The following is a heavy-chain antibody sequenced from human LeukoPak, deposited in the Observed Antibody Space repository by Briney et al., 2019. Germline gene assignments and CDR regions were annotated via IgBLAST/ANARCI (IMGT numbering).Heavy chain of an antibody. CDR1: GFTFDDYA. D-gene: IGHD4-11*01. Sequence: GRSLRLSCAASGFTFDDYAMHWVRQAPGKGLEWVSAISGSGGSTYYADSVKGRFTISRDNSKNTLYLQMNSLRAEDTAVYYCAAAYTNYFDYWGQGTLVTVSS. CDR3: AAAYTNYFDY. V-gene: IGHV3-23*01. CDR2: ISGSGGST. J-gene: IGHJ4*02.